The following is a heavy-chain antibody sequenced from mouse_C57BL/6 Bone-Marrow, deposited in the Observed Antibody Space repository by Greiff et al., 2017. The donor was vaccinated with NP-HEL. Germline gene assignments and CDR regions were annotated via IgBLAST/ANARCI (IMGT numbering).Heavy chain of an antibody. CDR3: ARIYPQSWFAY. D-gene: IGHD2-1*01. CDR1: GFTFSSYA. CDR2: ISDGGSYT. Sequence: EVKVEESGGGLVKPGGSLKLSCAASGFTFSSYAMSWVRQTPEKRLEWVATISDGGSYTYYPDNVKGRFTISRDNAKNNLYLQMSHLKSEDTAMYYCARIYPQSWFAYWGQGTLVTVSA. J-gene: IGHJ3*01. V-gene: IGHV5-4*03.